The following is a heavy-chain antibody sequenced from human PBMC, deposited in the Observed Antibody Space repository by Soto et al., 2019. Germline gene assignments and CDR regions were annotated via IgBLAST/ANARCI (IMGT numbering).Heavy chain of an antibody. CDR3: ARDGRREYYFEY. CDR2: ISSSVSTI. J-gene: IGHJ4*02. Sequence: ALRLSCTASGFTFSDYYRSWILKAPGKGLEWVSYISSSVSTIYHADSVKGRFTISRDNAKNSLYLQMNSLRAEDTAVYYCARDGRREYYFEYWGQGTLVTVSS. CDR1: GFTFSDYY. V-gene: IGHV3-11*01.